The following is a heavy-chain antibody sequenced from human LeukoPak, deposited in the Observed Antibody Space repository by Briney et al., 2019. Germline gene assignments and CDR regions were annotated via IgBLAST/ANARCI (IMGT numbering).Heavy chain of an antibody. CDR3: ARDFWATNYYYGMDV. J-gene: IGHJ6*02. V-gene: IGHV3-23*01. CDR1: GFTFRNYA. D-gene: IGHD3-3*01. CDR2: ISGSGDSV. Sequence: GGSLRLSCAASGFTFRNYAMAWVRQAPGKGLECVSAISGSGDSVRHADSVKGRFTIPRDNSKNTLYLQMDNLRAEDTALYYCARDFWATNYYYGMDVWGQGTTVTVS.